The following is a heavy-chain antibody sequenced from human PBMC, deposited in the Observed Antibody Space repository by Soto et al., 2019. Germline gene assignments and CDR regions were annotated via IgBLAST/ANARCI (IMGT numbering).Heavy chain of an antibody. CDR2: ISGSGGST. V-gene: IGHV3-23*01. J-gene: IGHJ4*02. D-gene: IGHD5-12*01. CDR3: AKGEYSGLGQGSTFDY. CDR1: GFTFSSYA. Sequence: EVQLLESGGGLVQPGGSLRLSCAASGFTFSSYAMSWVRQAPGKGLEWVSAISGSGGSTYYADSVKGRFTISRDNCKNPRYLQTNSVRAEDRAVNYCAKGEYSGLGQGSTFDYWGQGPLVSVSS.